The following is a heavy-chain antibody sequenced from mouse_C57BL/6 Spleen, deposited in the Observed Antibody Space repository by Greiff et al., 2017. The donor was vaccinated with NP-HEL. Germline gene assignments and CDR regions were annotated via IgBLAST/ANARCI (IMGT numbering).Heavy chain of an antibody. J-gene: IGHJ3*01. CDR1: GYTFTDYN. D-gene: IGHD2-4*01. V-gene: IGHV1-22*01. Sequence: EVQLQQSGPELVKPGASVKMSCKASGYTFTDYNMHWVKQSHGKSLEWIGYINPNNGGTSYNQKFKGKATLTVNKSSSTAYMELRSLTSEDSAVYYCAREGIYYDYTWFAYWGQGPLVTVSA. CDR3: AREGIYYDYTWFAY. CDR2: INPNNGGT.